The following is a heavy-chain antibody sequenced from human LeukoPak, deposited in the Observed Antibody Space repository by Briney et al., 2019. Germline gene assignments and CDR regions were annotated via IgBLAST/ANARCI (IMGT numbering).Heavy chain of an antibody. D-gene: IGHD5-18*01. CDR1: GYTFTSYD. CDR3: ARGDTAMVYVPLGGNDY. Sequence: GASVKVSCKASGYTFTSYDINWVRQATGQGLEWMGWINPNSGGTNYAQKFQGRVTMTRDTSISTAYMELSRLRSDDTAVYYCARGDTAMVYVPLGGNDYWGQGTLVTVSS. V-gene: IGHV1-2*02. CDR2: INPNSGGT. J-gene: IGHJ4*02.